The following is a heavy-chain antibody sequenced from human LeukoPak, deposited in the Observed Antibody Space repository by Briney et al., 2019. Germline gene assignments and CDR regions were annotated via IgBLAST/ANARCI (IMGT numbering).Heavy chain of an antibody. CDR1: GFIFSNYG. Sequence: GRSLRLSCAASGFIFSNYGMHWVRQAPGKGLEWMALIWYGGSTKFYADSVKGRFTISRDDSKNTVYLQMNSLRVEDTAVYYCARDRHYYDSSGYYYAFDYWGQGTLVTVSS. CDR2: IWYGGSTK. V-gene: IGHV3-33*01. D-gene: IGHD3-22*01. J-gene: IGHJ4*02. CDR3: ARDRHYYDSSGYYYAFDY.